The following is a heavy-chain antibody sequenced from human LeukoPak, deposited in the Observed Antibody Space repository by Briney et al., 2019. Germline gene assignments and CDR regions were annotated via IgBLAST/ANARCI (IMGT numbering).Heavy chain of an antibody. V-gene: IGHV3-13*01. J-gene: IGHJ4*02. CDR2: IAIGGDT. CDR1: GFTFSNYD. D-gene: IGHD3-22*01. CDR3: AKDPVYDSSGYDDY. Sequence: GGSLRLSCAASGFTFSNYDMHWVRQPTGKGLEWVAAIAIGGDTYYPASVKGRFTISRDNSKNTLYLQMNSLRAEDTAVYYCAKDPVYDSSGYDDYWGQGTLVTVSS.